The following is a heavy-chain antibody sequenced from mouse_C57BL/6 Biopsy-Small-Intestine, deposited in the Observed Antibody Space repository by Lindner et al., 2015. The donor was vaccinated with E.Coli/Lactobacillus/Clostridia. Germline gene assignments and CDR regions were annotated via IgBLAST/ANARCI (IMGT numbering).Heavy chain of an antibody. Sequence: VQLQESGAELVKPGASVKLSCTTSGFNIKDYYMSWVKQRTEQGLEWIGRIDPEDGNTEYAPKFQGKATITADTSSNTAYLQLSSLTSEDTAVYYCARSGGWLLPFTYWGQGTLVTVSA. D-gene: IGHD2-3*01. CDR1: GFNIKDYY. CDR2: IDPEDGNT. CDR3: ARSGGWLLPFTY. V-gene: IGHV14-2*01. J-gene: IGHJ3*01.